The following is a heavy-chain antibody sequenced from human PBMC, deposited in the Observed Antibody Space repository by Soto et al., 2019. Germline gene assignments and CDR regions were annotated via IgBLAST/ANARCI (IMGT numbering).Heavy chain of an antibody. J-gene: IGHJ4*02. CDR2: IYRDGNT. V-gene: IGHV3-53*02. CDR1: GFTVSSNY. Sequence: EVQLVETGGGLIQPGGSLRLSCAASGFTVSSNYMSWVRQAPGKGLEWVSVIYRDGNTYYADSVKGRFTISRDNSKNTLYLQMNSLRAADTAVYYCARDLGSDSGGHSGADWGRGTLVTVSA. D-gene: IGHD3-22*01. CDR3: ARDLGSDSGGHSGAD.